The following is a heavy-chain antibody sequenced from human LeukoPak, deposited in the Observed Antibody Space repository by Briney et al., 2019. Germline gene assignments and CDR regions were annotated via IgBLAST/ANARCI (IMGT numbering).Heavy chain of an antibody. CDR1: GFTFSGSA. J-gene: IGHJ4*02. Sequence: GGSLRLSCAASGFTFSGSAMHWVRPASGKGLEWVGRIRSIANSYATAYAASVKGRFTISRDDSKNTAYLQMNSLKTEDTAVYYCTRADSSGYYPYWGQGTLVTVS. CDR3: TRADSSGYYPY. V-gene: IGHV3-73*01. D-gene: IGHD3-22*01. CDR2: IRSIANSYAT.